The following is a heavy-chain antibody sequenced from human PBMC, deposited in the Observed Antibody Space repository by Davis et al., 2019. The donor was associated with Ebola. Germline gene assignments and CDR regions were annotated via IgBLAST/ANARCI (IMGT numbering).Heavy chain of an antibody. V-gene: IGHV1-2*06. CDR2: INPNSGGT. Sequence: AASVKVSFKASGYTFTSYAINWVRQAPGQGLEWMGRINPNSGGTNYAQKFQGRVTMTRDTSISTAYMELSGLRSDDTAVYYCAASVELPDQFDALDIWSQGTMVTVSS. D-gene: IGHD1-26*01. CDR3: AASVELPDQFDALDI. CDR1: GYTFTSYA. J-gene: IGHJ3*02.